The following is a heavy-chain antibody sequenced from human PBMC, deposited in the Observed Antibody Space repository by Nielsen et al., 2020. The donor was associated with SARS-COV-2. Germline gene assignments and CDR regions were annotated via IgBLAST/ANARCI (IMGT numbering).Heavy chain of an antibody. Sequence: GESLKIPCVASGFTFSGSAMHWVRQASGKGLEWLGRIRSYANEYATAYVASVEGRFTVSRDDSKNTAYLQMNSMKSEDTAVYYCSSPTVAFWGQGTLVTVSS. V-gene: IGHV3-73*01. D-gene: IGHD4-23*01. CDR3: SSPTVAF. CDR1: GFTFSGSA. CDR2: IRSYANEYAT. J-gene: IGHJ4*02.